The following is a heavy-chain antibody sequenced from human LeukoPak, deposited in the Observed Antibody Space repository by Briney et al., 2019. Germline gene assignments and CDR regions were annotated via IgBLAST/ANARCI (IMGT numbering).Heavy chain of an antibody. CDR1: GFTFSSYA. V-gene: IGHV3-23*01. J-gene: IGHJ4*02. D-gene: IGHD1-26*01. CDR2: ISGSGGST. Sequence: GGSLRLSCAASGFTFSSYAMSWVRQAPGKGLEWVSAISGSGGSTYYADSVKGRFSISRDNSKNTLYLQMNSLRAEDTAVYYCARVLGYSGSYPLGYWGQGTLVTVSS. CDR3: ARVLGYSGSYPLGY.